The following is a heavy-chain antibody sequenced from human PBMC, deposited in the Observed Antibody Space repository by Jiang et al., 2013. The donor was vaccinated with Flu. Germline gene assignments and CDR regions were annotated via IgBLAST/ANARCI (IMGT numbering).Heavy chain of an antibody. Sequence: KPTQTLTLTCTVSGFSLTNTRVGVTWVRQPPGKALEWLAHIFSTGEKAYSTSLQSRLSISRDASKSQVVLTMANMDPVDTGTYYCGRIRLDPFFPGDYWGQGILVTVSS. CDR1: GFSLTNTRVG. V-gene: IGHV2-26*01. D-gene: IGHD1-1*01. CDR2: IFSTGEK. CDR3: GRIRLDPFFPGDY. J-gene: IGHJ4*02.